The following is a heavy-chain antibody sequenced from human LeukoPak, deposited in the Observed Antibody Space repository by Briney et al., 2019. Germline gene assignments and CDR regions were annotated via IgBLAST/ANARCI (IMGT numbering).Heavy chain of an antibody. Sequence: GGSLRLSCAASGFTFSSYGMSWARQAPGKGLEWVSAISGSGGSTYYADSVKGRFTISRDNSKNTLYLQMNSLRAEDTAVYYCAKDSSLWFGELLGYMDVWGKGTTVTISS. CDR2: ISGSGGST. V-gene: IGHV3-23*01. J-gene: IGHJ6*03. CDR1: GFTFSSYG. D-gene: IGHD3-10*01. CDR3: AKDSSLWFGELLGYMDV.